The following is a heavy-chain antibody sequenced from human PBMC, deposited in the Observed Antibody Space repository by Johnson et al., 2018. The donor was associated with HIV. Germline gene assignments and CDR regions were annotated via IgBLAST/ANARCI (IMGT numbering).Heavy chain of an antibody. CDR1: GFTFSSYA. J-gene: IGHJ3*02. CDR2: ISYDGSSK. V-gene: IGHV3-30*04. Sequence: QVQLVESGGGLVQPGGSLRLSCAASGFTFSSYALHWVRQAPGKGLEWVAVISYDGSSKYYADSVKGPFTISRDNSKNTLYLQMNNLRAVDTAVYYCARDWEDHGAFDIWGQGTMVTLSS. CDR3: ARDWEDHGAFDI. D-gene: IGHD1-26*01.